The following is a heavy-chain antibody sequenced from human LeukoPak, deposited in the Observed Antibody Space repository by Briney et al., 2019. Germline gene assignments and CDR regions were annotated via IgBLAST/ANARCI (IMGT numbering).Heavy chain of an antibody. CDR3: ARAGTAMVKSAFDI. Sequence: ASVKVSCKASGCTFTGYYMHWVRQAPGQGLEWMGWISPNSGGTNYAQKFQGWVTMTRDTSISTAYMELSRLRSDDTAVYYCARAGTAMVKSAFDIWGQGTMVTVSS. CDR1: GCTFTGYY. V-gene: IGHV1-2*04. J-gene: IGHJ3*02. D-gene: IGHD5-18*01. CDR2: ISPNSGGT.